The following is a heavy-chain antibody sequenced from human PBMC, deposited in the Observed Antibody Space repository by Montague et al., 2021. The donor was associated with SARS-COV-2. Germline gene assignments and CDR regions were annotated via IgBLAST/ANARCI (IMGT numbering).Heavy chain of an antibody. Sequence: CAISGDSVWSNTAAWNWIRQSPSGGLERLGRTNYRSKWTSDYATSAEGRISIDPDTSKNQFFLHLRSVTPEDTGVYYCVRDTGSAQAGFDAWGQGTLVTVSS. CDR2: TNYRSKWTS. D-gene: IGHD4-17*01. V-gene: IGHV6-1*01. CDR1: GDSVWSNTAA. J-gene: IGHJ4*02. CDR3: VRDTGSAQAGFDA.